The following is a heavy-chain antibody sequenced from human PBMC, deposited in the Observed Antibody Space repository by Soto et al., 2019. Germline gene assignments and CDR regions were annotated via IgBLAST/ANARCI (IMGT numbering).Heavy chain of an antibody. D-gene: IGHD3-22*01. CDR1: GYTFTGYY. CDR2: INPNSGGT. J-gene: IGHJ4*02. Sequence: QVQLVQSGAEVKKPGASVKVSCKASGYTFTGYYMHWVRQAPGQGLEWMGWINPNSGGTNYAQKFQGWVTMTRDTSISTAYMELSRLRSDDTAVYYCARGGYYDGSGYYHYRPFDYWGQGTLVTVSS. V-gene: IGHV1-2*04. CDR3: ARGGYYDGSGYYHYRPFDY.